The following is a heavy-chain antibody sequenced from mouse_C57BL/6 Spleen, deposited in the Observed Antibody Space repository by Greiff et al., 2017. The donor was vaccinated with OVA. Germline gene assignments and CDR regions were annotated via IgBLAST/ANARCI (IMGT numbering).Heavy chain of an antibody. CDR2: IDPEDGET. J-gene: IGHJ3*01. Sequence: EVQLQQSGAELVKPGASVKLSCTASGFNIKDYYMHWVKQRTEQGLEWIGRIDPEDGETKYDPKFQGKATITADTSSNTAYLQLSSLTAEDTAVYYCAMNWEAYWGQGTLVTVSA. CDR3: AMNWEAY. D-gene: IGHD4-1*01. V-gene: IGHV14-2*01. CDR1: GFNIKDYY.